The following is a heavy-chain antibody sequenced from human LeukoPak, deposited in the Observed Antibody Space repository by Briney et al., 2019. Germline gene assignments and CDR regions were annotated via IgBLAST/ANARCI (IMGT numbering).Heavy chain of an antibody. V-gene: IGHV3-23*01. CDR3: AKGPSPSYYYDSSGFDY. Sequence: GGSLRLSCAASGLTFSSYAMSWVRQAPGKGLEWVSAISGSGGSTYYADSVKGRFTISRDNSKNTLYLQMNSLRAEDTAVYYCAKGPSPSYYYDSSGFDYWGQGTLVTVSS. CDR1: GLTFSSYA. D-gene: IGHD3-22*01. CDR2: ISGSGGST. J-gene: IGHJ4*02.